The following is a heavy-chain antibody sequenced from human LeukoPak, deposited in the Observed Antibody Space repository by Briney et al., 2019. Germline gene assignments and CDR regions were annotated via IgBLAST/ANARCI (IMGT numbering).Heavy chain of an antibody. Sequence: GGSLTLSCAASGFTFSSYGMHWVRQAPGKGLEWVAVISYDGSNKYYADSVKGRFTISRDNSKNTLYLQMNSLRAEDTAVYYCAKEGYCSGGSCDPHWYFDLWGRGTLVTVSS. J-gene: IGHJ2*01. V-gene: IGHV3-30*18. D-gene: IGHD2-15*01. CDR1: GFTFSSYG. CDR2: ISYDGSNK. CDR3: AKEGYCSGGSCDPHWYFDL.